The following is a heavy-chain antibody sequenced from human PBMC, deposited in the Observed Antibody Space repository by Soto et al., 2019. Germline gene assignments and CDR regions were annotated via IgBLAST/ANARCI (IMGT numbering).Heavy chain of an antibody. D-gene: IGHD3-9*01. CDR3: ARLDYDIFTSEGPYYYYYYMDV. CDR1: GYSFTSYW. J-gene: IGHJ6*03. V-gene: IGHV5-51*01. Sequence: GESLKISCKGSGYSFTSYWIGWVRQMPGKGLEWMGIIYPGDSDTRYSPSFQGQVTISADKSISTAYLQWSSLKASDTAMYYCARLDYDIFTSEGPYYYYYYMDVWGKGTTVTVSS. CDR2: IYPGDSDT.